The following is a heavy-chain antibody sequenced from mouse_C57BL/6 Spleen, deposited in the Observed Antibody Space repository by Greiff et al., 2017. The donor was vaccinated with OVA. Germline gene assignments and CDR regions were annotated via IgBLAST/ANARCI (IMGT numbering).Heavy chain of an antibody. Sequence: VQLQQPGAELVRPGSSVKLSCKASGYTFTSYWMDWVKQRPGQGLEWIGNIYPSDSETHYNQKFKDKATLTVDKSSSTAYMQLSRLTSEDSAVYYCARRDSFDYWGQGTTLTVSS. CDR1: GYTFTSYW. CDR2: IYPSDSET. J-gene: IGHJ2*01. CDR3: ARRDSFDY. V-gene: IGHV1-61*01.